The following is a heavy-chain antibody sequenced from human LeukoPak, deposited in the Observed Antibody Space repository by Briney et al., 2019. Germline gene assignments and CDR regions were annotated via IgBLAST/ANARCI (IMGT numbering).Heavy chain of an antibody. CDR3: TTESFHY. CDR2: ISNSGTIT. V-gene: IGHV3-23*01. D-gene: IGHD3-10*01. CDR1: GFTFGRFA. J-gene: IGHJ4*02. Sequence: GGSLRLSCAVSGFTFGRFAMNWVRQAPGKGLEWVSTISNSGTITSYADSVKGRFTISRDNSKNTVYLRMNSLRAEDTALYYCTTESFHYWGQGSLVAVSS.